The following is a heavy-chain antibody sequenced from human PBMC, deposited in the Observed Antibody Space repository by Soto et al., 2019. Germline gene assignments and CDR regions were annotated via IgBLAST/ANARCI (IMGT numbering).Heavy chain of an antibody. V-gene: IGHV3-43*01. CDR1: GFTFDDYT. D-gene: IGHD3-9*01. CDR2: ISWDGGST. J-gene: IGHJ6*02. CDR3: AKDHYVILTGYYSGVVDGMDV. Sequence: GGSLRLSCAASGFTFDDYTMHWVRQAPGKGLEWVSLISWDGGSTYYADSVKGRFTISRDNSKNSLYLQMNSLRTEDTALYYCAKDHYVILTGYYSGVVDGMDVWGQGTTVTVSS.